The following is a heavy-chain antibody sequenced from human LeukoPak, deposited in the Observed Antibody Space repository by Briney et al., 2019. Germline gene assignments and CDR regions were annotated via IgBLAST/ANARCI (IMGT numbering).Heavy chain of an antibody. D-gene: IGHD3-3*01. CDR3: ARDFFADYYFDY. CDR1: GLTFSSVV. J-gene: IGHJ4*02. V-gene: IGHV3-30*02. CDR2: IRYDSNYK. Sequence: GGSLRLSCAASGLTFSSVVMNWVRQAPGKGLEWVAIIRYDSNYKFYSDSVKGRFTISRDNAKNSLYLQMNSLRAEDTAVYYCARDFFADYYFDYWGQGTLVTVSS.